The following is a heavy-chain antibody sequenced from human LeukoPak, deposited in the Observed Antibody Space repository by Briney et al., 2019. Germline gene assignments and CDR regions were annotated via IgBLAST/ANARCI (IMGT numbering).Heavy chain of an antibody. CDR3: AKSPSGWYSLYYFDY. CDR1: GFTFSSYA. CDR2: ISGSGGST. D-gene: IGHD6-19*01. V-gene: IGHV3-23*01. Sequence: PGGSLRLSCAASGFTFSSYAMSWVRQAPGKGLEWVSAISGSGGSTYYADSVKGRFTTSRDNSKNTLYLQMNSLRAEDTAVYYYAKSPSGWYSLYYFDYWGQGTLVTVSS. J-gene: IGHJ4*02.